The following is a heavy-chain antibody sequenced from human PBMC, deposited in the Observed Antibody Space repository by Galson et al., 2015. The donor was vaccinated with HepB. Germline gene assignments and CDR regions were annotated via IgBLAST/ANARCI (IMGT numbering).Heavy chain of an antibody. Sequence: TLSLTCTVSGGSITSDNYSWSWIRQPAGKGLEWIGRFYRRGSTNNNPSLKNRVTMSVDASKNQFSLRLTSVTAADTAVYYCARSLVIVADAAPRFDSWGQGTLVTVSS. J-gene: IGHJ4*02. V-gene: IGHV4-61*02. CDR1: GGSITSDNYS. D-gene: IGHD3-22*01. CDR2: FYRRGST. CDR3: ARSLVIVADAAPRFDS.